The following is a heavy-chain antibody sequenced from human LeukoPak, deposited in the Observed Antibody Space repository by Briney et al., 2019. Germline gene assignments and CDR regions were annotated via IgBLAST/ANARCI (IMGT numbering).Heavy chain of an antibody. D-gene: IGHD1-26*01. CDR3: AKDLLVGATTGYYFDY. V-gene: IGHV3-23*01. CDR2: ISGSGGST. J-gene: IGHJ4*02. CDR1: GFTFSSDA. Sequence: GGSLRLSCAASGFTFSSDAMSWVRQAPGKGLEWVSAISGSGGSTYYADSVKGRFTISRDNSKNTLYLQMNSLRAEDTAVYYCAKDLLVGATTGYYFDYWGQGTLVTVSS.